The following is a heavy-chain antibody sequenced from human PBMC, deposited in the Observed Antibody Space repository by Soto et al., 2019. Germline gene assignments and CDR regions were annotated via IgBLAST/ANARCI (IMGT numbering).Heavy chain of an antibody. Sequence: QITLKESGPTLVKPTQTLTLTCTFSGFSLSTSGVGVGWIRQPPGKALEGLALIYWDDDKRYSPSLKSRLTITQDTSKNQVVLTMTNMDPVDTATYDCARAMTTVTEKYFDLWVRGTLVTVS. CDR1: GFSLSTSGVG. J-gene: IGHJ2*01. V-gene: IGHV2-5*02. CDR2: IYWDDDK. D-gene: IGHD4-17*01. CDR3: ARAMTTVTEKYFDL.